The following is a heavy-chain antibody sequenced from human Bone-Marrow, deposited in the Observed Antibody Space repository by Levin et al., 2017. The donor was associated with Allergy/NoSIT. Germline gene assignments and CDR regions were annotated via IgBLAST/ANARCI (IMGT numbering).Heavy chain of an antibody. CDR1: GFTFSSYG. D-gene: IGHD6-13*01. V-gene: IGHV3-30*18. CDR2: ISYDGSNK. Sequence: GGSLRLSCAASGFTFSSYGMHWVRQAPGKGLEWVAVISYDGSNKYYADSVKGRFTISRDNSKNTLYLQMNSLRAEDTAVYYCAKGDHSSSWYGLVLWDYYYYGMDGWGQGTTVTVSS. CDR3: AKGDHSSSWYGLVLWDYYYYGMDG. J-gene: IGHJ6*02.